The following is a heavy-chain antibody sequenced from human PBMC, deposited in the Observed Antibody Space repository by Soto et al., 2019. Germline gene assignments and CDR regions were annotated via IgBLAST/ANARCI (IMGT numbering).Heavy chain of an antibody. CDR2: MWYDGSNK. CDR1: GFTFSSYG. V-gene: IGHV3-33*01. CDR3: ARSGDTAMAIDY. J-gene: IGHJ4*02. Sequence: PGGSLRLSCAASGFTFSSYGMHWVRQAPGKGLEWVAVMWYDGSNKYYADSVKGRFTISRDNSKNTLYLQMNSLRAEDTAVYYCARSGDTAMAIDYWGQGTLVTVSS. D-gene: IGHD5-18*01.